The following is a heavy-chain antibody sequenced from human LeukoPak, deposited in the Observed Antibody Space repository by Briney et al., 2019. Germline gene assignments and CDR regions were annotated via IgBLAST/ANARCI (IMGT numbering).Heavy chain of an antibody. CDR1: GYTLINHA. D-gene: IGHD3-9*01. CDR2: ISAYNGNT. CDR3: ARAVLRYFDWLLNNYYYYGMDV. V-gene: IGHV1-18*04. J-gene: IGHJ6*02. Sequence: ASVKVSYKGSGYTLINHAFSWVRQAPGQGLEWMGWISAYNGNTNYAQKLQGRVTMTTDTSTSTAYMELRSLRSDDTAVYYCARAVLRYFDWLLNNYYYYGMDVWGQGTTVTVSS.